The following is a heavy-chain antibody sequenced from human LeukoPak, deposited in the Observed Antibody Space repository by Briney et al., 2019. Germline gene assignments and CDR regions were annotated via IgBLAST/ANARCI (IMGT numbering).Heavy chain of an antibody. V-gene: IGHV4-30-2*06. J-gene: IGHJ5*02. CDR3: ARHVGIQLLFDP. CDR2: IYDRGPA. Sequence: SQTLSLTCTVSGGAIASGGYSWNWLRQSPGKGLEWIGCIYDRGPAYYNPSLKSRFTISVDRPKNQFFLNVTSLTAADTAVYYCARHVGIQLLFDPWGQGTLVTVSS. CDR1: GGAIASGGYS. D-gene: IGHD5-18*01.